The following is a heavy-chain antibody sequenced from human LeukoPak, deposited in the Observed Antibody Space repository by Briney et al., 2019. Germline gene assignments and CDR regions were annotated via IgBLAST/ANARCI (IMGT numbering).Heavy chain of an antibody. CDR1: GYTFTNYW. Sequence: GESLKISCKGSGYTFTNYWIAWVRQMPGKGLEWMGMICPGDSDTRYSPSFQGQATISADKSINTAYLQWSSLKASDTAMYFCARSVVVSPNWFDPWGQGTLVSVSS. V-gene: IGHV5-51*01. CDR2: ICPGDSDT. J-gene: IGHJ5*02. CDR3: ARSVVVSPNWFDP. D-gene: IGHD2-21*01.